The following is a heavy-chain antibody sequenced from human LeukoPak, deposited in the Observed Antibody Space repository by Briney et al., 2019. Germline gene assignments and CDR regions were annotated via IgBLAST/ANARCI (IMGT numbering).Heavy chain of an antibody. J-gene: IGHJ4*02. CDR3: ARDGLAAITFDY. V-gene: IGHV3-74*01. CDR1: GFTFSGYY. Sequence: GGSLRLSCVASGFTFSGYYMHWVRQAPGKGLEWVSYINSDGSSTTYADSVKGRFTISRDNAKNTLYLQMNSLRAEDTAVYYCARDGLAAITFDYWGQGILVTVSS. D-gene: IGHD5-24*01. CDR2: INSDGSST.